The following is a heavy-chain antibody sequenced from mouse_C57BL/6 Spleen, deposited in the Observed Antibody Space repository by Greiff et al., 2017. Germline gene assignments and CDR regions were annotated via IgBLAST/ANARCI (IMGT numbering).Heavy chain of an antibody. Sequence: VQLQQSGTVLARPGASVKMSCKTSGYTFTSYWMHWVKQRPGQGLEWIGAIYPGNSDTSYNQKFKGKAKLTAVTSASTAYMELSSLTNEDSAVYYCTGTHGYSPAWFAYWGQGTLVTVSA. J-gene: IGHJ3*01. CDR2: IYPGNSDT. D-gene: IGHD2-3*01. CDR3: TGTHGYSPAWFAY. V-gene: IGHV1-5*01. CDR1: GYTFTSYW.